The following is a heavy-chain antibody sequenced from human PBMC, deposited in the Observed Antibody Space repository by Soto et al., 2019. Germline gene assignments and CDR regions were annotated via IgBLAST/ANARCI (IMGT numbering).Heavy chain of an antibody. V-gene: IGHV1-18*01. CDR2: ISAYNANA. CDR3: ASENRYFDY. Sequence: ASVKVSCKASGYTFRNFGISWVRQAPGQGLEWMGWISAYNANANYAQKFQGRLTMTAGTSTSTAYMELRSLRSDDTAVYYCASENRYFDYWGQGTLVPVSS. CDR1: GYTFRNFG. J-gene: IGHJ4*02.